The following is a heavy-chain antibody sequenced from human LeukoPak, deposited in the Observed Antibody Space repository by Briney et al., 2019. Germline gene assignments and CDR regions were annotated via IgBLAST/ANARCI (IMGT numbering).Heavy chain of an antibody. J-gene: IGHJ4*02. CDR3: ARFTARAREIDY. CDR1: GASISDSY. CDR2: IYYTGDN. Sequence: SETLSLTFSVSGASISDSYWTWIRQPPGKTLEWIGYIYYTGDNDYNPSLKSRVTMSVDTSKSHLSLKLTSVTAADTAVYYCARFTARAREIDYWGQGILVTVSS. D-gene: IGHD6-6*01. V-gene: IGHV4-59*08.